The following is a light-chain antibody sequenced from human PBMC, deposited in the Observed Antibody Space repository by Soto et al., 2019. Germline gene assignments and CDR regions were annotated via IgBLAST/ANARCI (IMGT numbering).Light chain of an antibody. CDR3: QQYDNLLT. J-gene: IGKJ4*01. Sequence: EIVLTQSPGTLSLSPGERATLSCRASQIVSSRYIAWYQQKPGQAPRLLIYDASTRATGIPDRFRGSGSGTDFTLTISRLEPEYFAVYSCQQYDNLLTFGGGTKVEVK. V-gene: IGKV3-20*01. CDR1: QIVSSRY. CDR2: DAS.